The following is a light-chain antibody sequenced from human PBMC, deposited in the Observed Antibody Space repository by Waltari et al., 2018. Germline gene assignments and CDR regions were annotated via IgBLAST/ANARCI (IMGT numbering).Light chain of an antibody. CDR3: QHVYSYPVT. CDR2: AAS. V-gene: IGKV1-9*01. CDR1: QGISGY. Sequence: DIHLTQSPSFLSASVGDRVTFTCRASQGISGYLAWYQQKPNKAPRFLIDAASTLQSGVPSRFSGGKSGTEFTLTISSLQPEDFATYFCQHVYSYPVTFGGGTTVDI. J-gene: IGKJ4*01.